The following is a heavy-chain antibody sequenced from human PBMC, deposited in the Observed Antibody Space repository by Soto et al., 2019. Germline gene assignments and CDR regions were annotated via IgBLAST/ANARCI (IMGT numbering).Heavy chain of an antibody. D-gene: IGHD3-10*01. CDR1: GFTFSSYD. CDR3: ARRRYYGSGISDGLDV. Sequence: GGSLRLSCAASGFTFSSYDMHWVRQATGKGLEWVSAIGTAGDTYYSGSVKDRFTISRENARNSLYLQMNSLRAEDTAVYYCARRRYYGSGISDGLDVWGQGTTVTSP. J-gene: IGHJ6*02. V-gene: IGHV3-13*01. CDR2: IGTAGDT.